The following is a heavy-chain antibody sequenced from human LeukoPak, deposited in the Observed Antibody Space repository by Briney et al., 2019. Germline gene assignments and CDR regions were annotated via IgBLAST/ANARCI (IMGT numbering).Heavy chain of an antibody. CDR1: GYTFTSYA. CDR2: INTGNGNT. Sequence: ASVKVSCKASGYTFTSYAMHWVRQAPGQRLEWMGWINTGNGNTKSSQKFQDRVTLTRDTSASTAYMELNSLSSEDTAVYYCARVPLHDASGRYYPHWGQGTLVTVSS. J-gene: IGHJ1*01. V-gene: IGHV1-3*04. D-gene: IGHD3-22*01. CDR3: ARVPLHDASGRYYPH.